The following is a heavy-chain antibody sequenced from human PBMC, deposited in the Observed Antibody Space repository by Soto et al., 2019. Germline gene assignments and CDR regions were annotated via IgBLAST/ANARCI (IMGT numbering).Heavy chain of an antibody. CDR3: ARDSYYYDSSGYSTGGTYYYGMDV. J-gene: IGHJ6*02. D-gene: IGHD3-22*01. Sequence: SETLSLTCPVSGCSISSGGYSWSWIRQHPGKGLEWIGYIYYSGSTYYNPSLKSRVTISVDTSKNQFSLKLSSVTAADTAVYYCARDSYYYDSSGYSTGGTYYYGMDVWGQGTTVTVSS. V-gene: IGHV4-31*02. CDR2: IYYSGST. CDR1: GCSISSGGYS.